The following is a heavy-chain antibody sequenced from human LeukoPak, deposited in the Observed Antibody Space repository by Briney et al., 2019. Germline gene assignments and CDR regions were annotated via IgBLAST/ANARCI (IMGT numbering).Heavy chain of an antibody. CDR3: ARVPYYYGSGSYRSSDYYYYCMDV. Sequence: GESLKISCKGSGYSFTSYWIGWVRQMPGKGLEWMGIIYPGDSDTRYSPSFQGQVTISADKSISTAYLQWSSLKASDTAMYYCARVPYYYGSGSYRSSDYYYYCMDVWGKGTTVTVSS. CDR1: GYSFTSYW. V-gene: IGHV5-51*01. J-gene: IGHJ6*03. CDR2: IYPGDSDT. D-gene: IGHD3-10*01.